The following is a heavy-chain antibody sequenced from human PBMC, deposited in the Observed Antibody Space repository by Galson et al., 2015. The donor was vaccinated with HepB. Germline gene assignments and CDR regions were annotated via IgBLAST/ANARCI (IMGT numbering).Heavy chain of an antibody. CDR3: ARDGGRAAAGTIDY. Sequence: SLRLSCAASGFTFSTYAMHWVRQAPGKGLEWVAVISSDANTKFYGDSVKGRFTISRDNSKNMLYLQMNSLRLEDTAVYSCARDGGRAAAGTIDYWGQGILVTVSS. D-gene: IGHD6-13*01. V-gene: IGHV3-30*04. CDR1: GFTFSTYA. J-gene: IGHJ4*02. CDR2: ISSDANTK.